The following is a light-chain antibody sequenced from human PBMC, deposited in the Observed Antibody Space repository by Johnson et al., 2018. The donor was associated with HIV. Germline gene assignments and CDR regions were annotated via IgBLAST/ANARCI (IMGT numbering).Light chain of an antibody. V-gene: IGLV1-51*02. CDR1: SSNIGNNY. Sequence: QSVLTQPPSVSAAPGQKVTISCSGSSSNIGNNYVSWYQQLPGTAPKLLIYENNKRPSGIPDRFSGSKSGTSATLGITGLQTGDEAEYYCGTWHSALSGGGVFGTGTRVTVL. J-gene: IGLJ1*01. CDR2: ENN. CDR3: GTWHSALSGGGV.